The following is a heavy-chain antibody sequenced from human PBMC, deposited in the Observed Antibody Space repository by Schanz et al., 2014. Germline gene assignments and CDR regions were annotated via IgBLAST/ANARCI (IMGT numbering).Heavy chain of an antibody. Sequence: QVQLVQSGAEVKKPGASVKVSCKASGYTFTSYGISWVRQAPGQGLEWMGWISAYNGNTNYAQKLQGRVIMTTDTSTSTAYMELRSLRSDDTAVYYCARGGDYIVVLVAVTREYYYHAMDVWGQGTTVTVSS. V-gene: IGHV1-18*01. D-gene: IGHD2-15*01. CDR3: ARGGDYIVVLVAVTREYYYHAMDV. CDR2: ISAYNGNT. CDR1: GYTFTSYG. J-gene: IGHJ6*02.